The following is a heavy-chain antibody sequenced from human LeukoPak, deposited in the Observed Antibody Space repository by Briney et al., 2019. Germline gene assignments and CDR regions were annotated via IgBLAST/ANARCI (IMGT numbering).Heavy chain of an antibody. CDR2: ISYDGSKK. CDR1: GFTFSSYG. Sequence: GGSLRLSCAASGFTFSSYGMHWVRQAPGKGLEWVAVISYDGSKKYYADSVKGRFTISRDNSKNTLYLQMNSLRAEDTAVYYCAKGHILEQWFDYWGQGTLVTVSS. CDR3: AKGHILEQWFDY. D-gene: IGHD6-19*01. J-gene: IGHJ4*02. V-gene: IGHV3-30*18.